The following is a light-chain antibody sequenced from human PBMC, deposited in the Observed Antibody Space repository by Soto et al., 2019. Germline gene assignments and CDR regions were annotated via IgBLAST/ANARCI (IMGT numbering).Light chain of an antibody. Sequence: VLPQSPDTLSLSPGDRATLSCRASQSVRSTFLAWYQQKPGQAPRLLIYGASNRAAGIPERFSGSASGTEFTLTISSLQSEDFAVYYCQQYNYWPPWTFGQGTKVEIK. J-gene: IGKJ1*01. CDR3: QQYNYWPPWT. CDR2: GAS. CDR1: QSVRST. V-gene: IGKV3D-15*01.